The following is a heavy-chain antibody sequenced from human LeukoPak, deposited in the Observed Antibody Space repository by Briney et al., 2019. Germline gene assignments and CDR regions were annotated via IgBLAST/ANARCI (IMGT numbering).Heavy chain of an antibody. CDR2: INPNSGGT. Sequence: ASVKVSCRASGYTFTGYYMHWVRQAPGQGLEWMGWINPNSGGTNYAQKFQGWVTMTRDTSISTAYMELSRLRSDDTAVYYCARDGSNSWYRRHTWFDPWGQGTLVTVSS. J-gene: IGHJ5*02. CDR3: ARDGSNSWYRRHTWFDP. D-gene: IGHD6-13*01. CDR1: GYTFTGYY. V-gene: IGHV1-2*04.